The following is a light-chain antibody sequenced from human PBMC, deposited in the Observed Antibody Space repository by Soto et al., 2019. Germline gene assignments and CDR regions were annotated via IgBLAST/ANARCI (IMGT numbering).Light chain of an antibody. CDR2: EVS. CDR1: SSDVGSYNR. Sequence: HSALTQPPSVSGSPGQSVTISCTGTSSDVGSYNRVSWYQQPPGTAPKLMIYEVSNRPSGVPDRFSGSKSGNTASLTISGLQAEDEADYYCSSYTSSSTHVVFGGGTKLTVL. V-gene: IGLV2-18*02. J-gene: IGLJ2*01. CDR3: SSYTSSSTHVV.